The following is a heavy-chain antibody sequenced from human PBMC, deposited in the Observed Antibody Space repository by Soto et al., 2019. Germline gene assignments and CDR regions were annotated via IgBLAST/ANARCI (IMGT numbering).Heavy chain of an antibody. CDR1: CGYISSYY. Sequence: SEILSLLCTAPCGYISSYYWNCIRQPPGKGLEWIGYIYYSGSTNYNPSLKSRVTISVDTSKNQFSLKLSSVTAADTAVYYCARADYGDYFDYWGQGTLVNVSS. CDR2: IYYSGST. CDR3: ARADYGDYFDY. V-gene: IGHV4-59*01. J-gene: IGHJ4*02. D-gene: IGHD4-17*01.